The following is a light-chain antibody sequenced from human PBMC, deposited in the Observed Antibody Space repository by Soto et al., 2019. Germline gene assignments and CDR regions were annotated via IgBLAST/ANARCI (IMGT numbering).Light chain of an antibody. V-gene: IGKV1-5*03. CDR3: QHYNSYSEA. CDR1: QDIGGR. Sequence: DIQMSQSPPPVSASVGDRITITCRASQDIGGRLAWYQQKPGKAAKLLIYKASTLKSGGPSRFSGSGSGTEFTLTISSLQPDDFATYYCQHYNSYSEAFGQGTKVDIK. J-gene: IGKJ1*01. CDR2: KAS.